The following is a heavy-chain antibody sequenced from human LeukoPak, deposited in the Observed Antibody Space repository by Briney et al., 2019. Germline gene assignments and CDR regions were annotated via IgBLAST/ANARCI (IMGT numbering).Heavy chain of an antibody. CDR2: IYYSGST. V-gene: IGHV4-59*01. J-gene: IGHJ4*02. D-gene: IGHD1-26*01. CDR1: GGSISSYY. Sequence: SSETLSLTCTASGGSISSYYWSWLRQPPGKGLEWIGYIYYSGSTNYNPSLKSRVTISVDTSKNQFSLKLSSVTAADTAVYYCARAKWEPPYYFDYWGEGTLVTVSS. CDR3: ARAKWEPPYYFDY.